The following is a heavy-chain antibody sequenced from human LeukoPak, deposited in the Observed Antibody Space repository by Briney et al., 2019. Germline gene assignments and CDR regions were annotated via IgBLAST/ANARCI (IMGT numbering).Heavy chain of an antibody. CDR2: ISSGSSTI. CDR1: GITFSGYS. Sequence: PRGSLRLSCAASGITFSGYSMNWVRQAPGKGLEWVSYISSGSSTIYYTDSVKGRFTISRDNTKNSVYLQMSGLRAEDTAVYYCAKDPLRLGEFRSVGYFDYWGQGTLVTVSS. V-gene: IGHV3-48*04. J-gene: IGHJ4*02. CDR3: AKDPLRLGEFRSVGYFDY. D-gene: IGHD3-16*01.